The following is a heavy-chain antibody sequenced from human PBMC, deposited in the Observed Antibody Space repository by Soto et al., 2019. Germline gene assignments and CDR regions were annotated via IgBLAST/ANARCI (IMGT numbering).Heavy chain of an antibody. V-gene: IGHV6-1*01. D-gene: IGHD3-22*01. CDR2: TYYRSKWYN. Sequence: PSQTLSLTCAISGDSVSTNSATWDWIRQSPSRGLEWLGRTYYRSKWYNDYAVSVKGRITINPDTSNMDPVDTATYYCAHRRDYYDSVRGINWFDPWGQGTLVTVSS. J-gene: IGHJ5*02. CDR1: GDSVSTNSAT. CDR3: VRGINWFDP.